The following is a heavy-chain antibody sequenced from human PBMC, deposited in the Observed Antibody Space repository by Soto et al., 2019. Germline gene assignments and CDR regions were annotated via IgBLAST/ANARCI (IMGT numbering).Heavy chain of an antibody. J-gene: IGHJ3*02. V-gene: IGHV4-30-2*01. D-gene: IGHD3-22*01. CDR1: GGSISSGGYS. Sequence: PSETLSLTCAVSGGSISSGGYSWNWIRQAPGKGLEWIGYIYHSGSAYYNPSLKSRVTISVDSSKNQFSLKLSSVTAADTAIYYCATATHYFFDKSGYPTGPHFAFDIWGQGTKVTVSS. CDR2: IYHSGSA. CDR3: ATATHYFFDKSGYPTGPHFAFDI.